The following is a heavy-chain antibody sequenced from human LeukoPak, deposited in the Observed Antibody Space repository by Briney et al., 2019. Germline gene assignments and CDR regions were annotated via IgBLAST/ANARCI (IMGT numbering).Heavy chain of an antibody. CDR3: ARFVSAAGTGDY. Sequence: GGSLRLSCAASGFTFSSYWMHWVRQAPGKGLVWVSRINSDGSSTSYADSVKGRFTISGDNAKNTLYLQTNSLRAEDTAVYYCARFVSAAGTGDYWGQGTLVTVSS. D-gene: IGHD6-13*01. V-gene: IGHV3-74*01. CDR2: INSDGSST. J-gene: IGHJ4*02. CDR1: GFTFSSYW.